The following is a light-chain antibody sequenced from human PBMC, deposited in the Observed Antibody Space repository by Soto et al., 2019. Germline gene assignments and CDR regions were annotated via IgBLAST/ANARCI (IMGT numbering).Light chain of an antibody. J-gene: IGKJ5*01. CDR1: QSVSNNY. V-gene: IGKV3-20*01. Sequence: EIVLTQSPGTLSLSLGERATLSCRASQSVSNNYLAWYQQKPGQAPRLLIYGASSRATGIPDRFSGSGSGTDFTLTISRLEPEDFAVYYCQQYGSSPPITFGLGTRLEIK. CDR3: QQYGSSPPIT. CDR2: GAS.